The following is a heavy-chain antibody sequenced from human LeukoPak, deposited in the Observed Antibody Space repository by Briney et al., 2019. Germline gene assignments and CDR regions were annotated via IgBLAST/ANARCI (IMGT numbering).Heavy chain of an antibody. CDR2: IYSDGST. CDR3: ARVGYAFDI. Sequence: PGGSLRLSCAASGFTVSSNYMSWVRQAPGKGLEWVSVIYSDGSTYYADSVKGRFTISRDNAKNSLYLQMNSLRDEDTAVYYCARVGYAFDIWGQRTMVTVSS. J-gene: IGHJ3*02. CDR1: GFTVSSNY. V-gene: IGHV3-66*01.